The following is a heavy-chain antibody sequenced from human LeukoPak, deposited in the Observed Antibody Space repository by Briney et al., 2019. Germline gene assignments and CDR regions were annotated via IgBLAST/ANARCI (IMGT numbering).Heavy chain of an antibody. V-gene: IGHV4-39*07. CDR1: GGSISSSTYY. D-gene: IGHD3-10*01. CDR3: ARVLSGSYIEIDY. J-gene: IGHJ4*02. CDR2: IYYTGST. Sequence: SETLSLTCTVSGGSISSSTYYWGWIRQPPGKGLEWIGSIYYTGSTYYNPSLKSRVTISVDTSKNQFSLKLSSVTAADTAVYYCARVLSGSYIEIDYWGQGTLVTVSS.